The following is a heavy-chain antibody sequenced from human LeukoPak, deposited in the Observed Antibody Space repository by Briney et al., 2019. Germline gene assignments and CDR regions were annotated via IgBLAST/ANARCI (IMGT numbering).Heavy chain of an antibody. V-gene: IGHV3-7*01. CDR1: GFTFSSYW. J-gene: IGHJ3*02. CDR2: IKQDGSEK. CDR3: ARQWHGYYDRSGFLSYAFDI. D-gene: IGHD3-22*01. Sequence: PGGSLRLSFAASGFTFSSYWMSWVRQAPGKGLEWVANIKQDGSEKYYVDSVKGRFTISRDNAKNSLYLQMNSLRAEDTAVYYCARQWHGYYDRSGFLSYAFDIWGQGTMVAVSS.